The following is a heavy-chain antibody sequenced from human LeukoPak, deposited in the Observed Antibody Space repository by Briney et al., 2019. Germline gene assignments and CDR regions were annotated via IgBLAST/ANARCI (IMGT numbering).Heavy chain of an antibody. CDR2: IIPIFGTA. J-gene: IGHJ4*02. CDR1: GGTFISYA. V-gene: IGHV1-69*13. Sequence: SVKVSCKASGGTFISYAISWVRQAPGQGLEWMGGIIPIFGTANYAQKFQGRVKITADESTSTAYMELSRLRSEDTAVYYCARGSRSPDYFDYWGQGTLVTVSS. D-gene: IGHD6-6*01. CDR3: ARGSRSPDYFDY.